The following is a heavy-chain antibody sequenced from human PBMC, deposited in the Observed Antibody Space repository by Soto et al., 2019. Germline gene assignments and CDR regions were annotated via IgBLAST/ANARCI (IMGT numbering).Heavy chain of an antibody. CDR3: ARDLGSGSYYRLYYYYGMDV. Sequence: ASVKVSCKASGYTFTSYGISWVRQAPGQGLEWMGWISAYNGNTNYAQKLQGRVTMTTDTSTSTAYMELRSLRSDDAAVYYCARDLGSGSYYRLYYYYGMDVWGQGTTVTVSS. CDR1: GYTFTSYG. D-gene: IGHD3-10*01. V-gene: IGHV1-18*01. J-gene: IGHJ6*02. CDR2: ISAYNGNT.